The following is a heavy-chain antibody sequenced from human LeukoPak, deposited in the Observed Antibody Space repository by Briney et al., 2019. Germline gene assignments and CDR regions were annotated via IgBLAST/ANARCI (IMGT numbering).Heavy chain of an antibody. V-gene: IGHV3-7*01. CDR3: ARDAAYGYDRFDY. CDR2: IKEDGSDK. J-gene: IGHJ4*02. Sequence: KPGGSLRLSCAASGFSFSSYWMAWVRQAPGKGLEWVANIKEDGSDKNYVESMKGRFTISRDNAKNSVYLQMNSLRGEDTAVYYCARDAAYGYDRFDYWGQGTQVTVSS. D-gene: IGHD5-18*01. CDR1: GFSFSSYW.